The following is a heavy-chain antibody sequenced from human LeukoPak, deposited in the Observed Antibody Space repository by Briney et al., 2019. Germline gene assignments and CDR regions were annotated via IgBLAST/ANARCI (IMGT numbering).Heavy chain of an antibody. D-gene: IGHD3-9*01. CDR3: ARDDIFPNWFDP. CDR2: INHSGST. CDR1: GGSFSGYY. Sequence: SETLSLTCAVYGGSFSGYYWSWIRQPPGKGLEWIGEINHSGSTNYNPSLKSRVTISVDTSKNQFSLKLSSVTAADTAVYYCARDDIFPNWFDPWGQGTLVTVCS. J-gene: IGHJ5*02. V-gene: IGHV4-34*01.